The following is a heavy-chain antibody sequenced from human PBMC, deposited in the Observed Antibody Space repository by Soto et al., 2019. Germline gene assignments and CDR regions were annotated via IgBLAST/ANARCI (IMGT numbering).Heavy chain of an antibody. J-gene: IGHJ4*02. Sequence: GSLRLSCAASGFKFSNYAMSWVRQAPGKGLEWVSLISATGGGTYYADSVKGRFTISRDNSHNTLYLQVHSLTAEDTAVYYCAKDRRAGGNSAFYFDFWGQGAQVTVS. CDR1: GFKFSNYA. CDR2: ISATGGGT. D-gene: IGHD3-16*01. CDR3: AKDRRAGGNSAFYFDF. V-gene: IGHV3-23*01.